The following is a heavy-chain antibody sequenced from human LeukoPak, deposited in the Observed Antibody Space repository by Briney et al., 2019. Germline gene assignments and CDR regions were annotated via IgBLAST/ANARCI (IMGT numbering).Heavy chain of an antibody. D-gene: IGHD2-2*01. CDR1: GGSFSGYF. J-gene: IGHJ6*04. CDR2: ISHVGTT. V-gene: IGHV4-34*01. CDR3: AGGLSGHCPTTTCSF. Sequence: SETLSLTCTVHGGSFSGYFWSWIRQAPGKGLEWIGEISHVGTTNFNPSLQSRVTLSVDTSKRQFSLNLTSVTAADTAVYYCAGGLSGHCPTTTCSFWGEGTSVTVSS.